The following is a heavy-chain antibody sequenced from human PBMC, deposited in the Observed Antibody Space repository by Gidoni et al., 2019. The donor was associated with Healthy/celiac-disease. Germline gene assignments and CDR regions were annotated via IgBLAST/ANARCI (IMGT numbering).Heavy chain of an antibody. J-gene: IGHJ5*02. Sequence: EVQLVQSGAEVKKPGESLKISCKGSGYSFTSYWIGWVRQMPGKGLEWMGIIYPGDSDTRYSPSFQGQVTISADKSISTAYLQWSSLKASDTAMYYCARQEFPAVRNGDYHNWFDPWGQGTLVTVSS. D-gene: IGHD4-17*01. CDR3: ARQEFPAVRNGDYHNWFDP. CDR2: IYPGDSDT. V-gene: IGHV5-51*01. CDR1: GYSFTSYW.